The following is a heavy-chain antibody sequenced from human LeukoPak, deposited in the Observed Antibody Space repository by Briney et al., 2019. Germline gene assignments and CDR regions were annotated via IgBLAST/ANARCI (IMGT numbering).Heavy chain of an antibody. CDR2: LYSGGTT. V-gene: IGHV3-66*02. D-gene: IGHD3-22*01. CDR1: GFTFSSYW. J-gene: IGHJ6*02. Sequence: GGSLRLSCAASGFTFSSYWMSWVRQAPGKGLEWVSILYSGGTTYYADSVKGRFTISRDNSKNTLYLQMNSLRAEDTAVYYCARDLRITMIVVVKYGTDVWGQGTTVTVSS. CDR3: ARDLRITMIVVVKYGTDV.